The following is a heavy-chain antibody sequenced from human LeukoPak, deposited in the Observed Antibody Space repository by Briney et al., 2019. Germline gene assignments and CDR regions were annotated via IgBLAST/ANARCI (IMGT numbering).Heavy chain of an antibody. J-gene: IGHJ4*02. CDR3: ARAGSGYSFDY. Sequence: SETLSLTCTVSGGSVSTYYWSWIRQPPGKELEWIGYVSHSGNTNCNPSLESRVTMSLDTSKNHFSLRLSSVNTADTAVYYCARAGSGYSFDYWGQGSLVTVSS. V-gene: IGHV4-59*02. D-gene: IGHD5-12*01. CDR1: GGSVSTYY. CDR2: VSHSGNT.